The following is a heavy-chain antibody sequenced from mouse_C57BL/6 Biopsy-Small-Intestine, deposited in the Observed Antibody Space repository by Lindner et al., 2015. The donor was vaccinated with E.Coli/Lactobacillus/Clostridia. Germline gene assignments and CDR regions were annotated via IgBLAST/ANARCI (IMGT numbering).Heavy chain of an antibody. CDR1: GFNIKDYY. D-gene: IGHD1-1*01. CDR2: ILPGSDT. CDR3: ARPYYYGSSYFDY. Sequence: VQLQESGAELVKPGASVKLSCTASGFNIKDYYVHWVKQRTEQGLEWIGEILPGSDTNYNEKFKGKATFTADTSSNTAYMQLSSLTTEDSAIYYCARPYYYGSSYFDYWGQGTTLTVSS. V-gene: IGHV1-9*01. J-gene: IGHJ2*01.